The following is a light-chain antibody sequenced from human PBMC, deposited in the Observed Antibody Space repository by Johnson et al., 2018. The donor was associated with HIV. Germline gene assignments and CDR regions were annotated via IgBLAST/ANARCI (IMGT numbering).Light chain of an antibody. V-gene: IGLV1-51*01. CDR3: GTWDSSLSAYV. J-gene: IGLJ1*01. CDR2: DNN. CDR1: SSNIGRNY. Sequence: QSVLTQPPSVSAAPGQKVTISCSGSSSNIGRNYVSWYQQLPGTAPKLLIFDNNKRPSGIPDRFSASKSGTSATLGITGLQTGDEADYYCGTWDSSLSAYVFGTLTKVTVL.